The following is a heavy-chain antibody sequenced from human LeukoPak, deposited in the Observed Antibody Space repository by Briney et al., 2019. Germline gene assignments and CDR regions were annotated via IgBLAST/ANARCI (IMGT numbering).Heavy chain of an antibody. Sequence: PGGSLRLSCAASGFTFSSYGMHWVRQAPGKGLEWVAVIWYDGSNKYYADSVKGRFTISRDNSKNTLYLQMNSLRAEDTAVYYCARCSDIVATITDGFDYWGQGTLVTVSS. CDR3: ARCSDIVATITDGFDY. CDR1: GFTFSSYG. V-gene: IGHV3-33*01. J-gene: IGHJ4*02. CDR2: IWYDGSNK. D-gene: IGHD5-12*01.